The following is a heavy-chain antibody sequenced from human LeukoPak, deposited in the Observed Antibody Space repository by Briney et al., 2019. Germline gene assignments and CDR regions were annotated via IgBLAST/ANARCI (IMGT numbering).Heavy chain of an antibody. CDR3: ARGNRGYDY. Sequence: SETLSLTCTVSGGSIRSSTSYWGWIRQPPGKGLEWIGSIYYSGTTYYSPSLKRRVTISVDTSKNQFSLKLSSVTAAYTAVDYCARGNRGYDYWGQGTLVTVS. CDR1: GGSIRSSTSY. D-gene: IGHD2/OR15-2a*01. V-gene: IGHV4-39*07. CDR2: IYYSGTT. J-gene: IGHJ4*02.